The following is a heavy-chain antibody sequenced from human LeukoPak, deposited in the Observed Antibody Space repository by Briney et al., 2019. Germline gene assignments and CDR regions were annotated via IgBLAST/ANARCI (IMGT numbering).Heavy chain of an antibody. V-gene: IGHV4-34*01. D-gene: IGHD2-2*01. CDR1: GWSFNDYY. CDR2: VNARGDT. CDR3: ARGQVPAARGYNWFDP. J-gene: IGHJ5*02. Sequence: PSETLSLTCAVYGWSFNDYYWNWLRQPPGKGLEWIGEVNARGDTNYHRSLKSRVTISVDTSKNQFSLRLTSMIAADTAVYYCARGQVPAARGYNWFDPWGQGTLVTVSS.